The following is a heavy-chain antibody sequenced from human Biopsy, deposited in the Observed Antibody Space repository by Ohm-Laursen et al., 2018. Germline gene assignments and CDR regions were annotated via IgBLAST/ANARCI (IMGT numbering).Heavy chain of an antibody. Sequence: TLSLTCSVSGGSMSDHYWSWLRQTPGKGLEWLGYIYYTVETTYNPSLESRITISVDTSKNKFSLQLDSMTAADTAVYYCARMPHFDYWGQGILVTVSS. CDR3: ARMPHFDY. J-gene: IGHJ4*02. CDR2: IYYTVET. CDR1: GGSMSDHY. V-gene: IGHV4-59*11. D-gene: IGHD2-2*01.